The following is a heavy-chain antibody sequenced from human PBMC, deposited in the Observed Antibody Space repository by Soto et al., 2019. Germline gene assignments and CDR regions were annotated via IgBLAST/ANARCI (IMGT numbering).Heavy chain of an antibody. J-gene: IGHJ4*02. CDR1: GFSFSTHA. Sequence: HPGGSLRLSCAASGFSFSTHAMTWVRQAPGKGLEWVSGISSSGATIQYADSVKGRFTISRDNSKNTLYLQMSSLRAEDTAVYYCAKDSYYHDTSAHWPDYSGQGTLVTVSS. CDR2: ISSSGATI. D-gene: IGHD3-16*02. CDR3: AKDSYYHDTSAHWPDY. V-gene: IGHV3-23*01.